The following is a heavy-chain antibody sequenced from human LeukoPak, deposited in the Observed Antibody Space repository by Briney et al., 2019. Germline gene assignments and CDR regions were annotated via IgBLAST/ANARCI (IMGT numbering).Heavy chain of an antibody. CDR3: AGGYCSSTSCSSLRPALDY. CDR1: GYTFTGYY. J-gene: IGHJ4*02. D-gene: IGHD2-2*01. Sequence: ASVKVSCKASGYTFTGYYMHWVRQAPGQGLEWMGWINPNSGGTNYAQKFQGRVTMTRDTSISTAYMELSRLRSDDTAVYYCAGGYCSSTSCSSLRPALDYWGQGTLVTVSS. CDR2: INPNSGGT. V-gene: IGHV1-2*02.